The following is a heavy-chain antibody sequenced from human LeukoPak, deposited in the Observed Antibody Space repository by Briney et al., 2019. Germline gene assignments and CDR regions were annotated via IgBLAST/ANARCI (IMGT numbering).Heavy chain of an antibody. CDR2: MYYSGST. CDR1: GGSISSYY. D-gene: IGHD2-2*01. V-gene: IGHV4-59*08. J-gene: IGHJ4*02. CDR3: ARAPRAYCSTTDSCFQDY. Sequence: PSETLSLTCTVSGGSISSYYWSWIRQPPGKGLEWIGYMYYSGSTNYNPSLKSRVTISVDTSKNLFSLSLNSVTAADTAVYYCARAPRAYCSTTDSCFQDYWGQGILVTVSS.